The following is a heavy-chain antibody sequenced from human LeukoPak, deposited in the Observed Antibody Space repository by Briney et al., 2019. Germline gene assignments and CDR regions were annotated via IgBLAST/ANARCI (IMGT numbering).Heavy chain of an antibody. V-gene: IGHV1-18*01. J-gene: IGHJ4*02. CDR3: ARDRASGGVRNYYFAY. D-gene: IGHD3-16*01. CDR2: ISAYNGNT. CDR1: GYTFTSYG. Sequence: ASVKVSCKASGYTFTSYGISWVRQAPGQGLEWMGWISAYNGNTNYAQKLQGRVTMTTDTSTSTAYMELRSLRSDDTAVYYCARDRASGGVRNYYFAYWGQGTPVTVSS.